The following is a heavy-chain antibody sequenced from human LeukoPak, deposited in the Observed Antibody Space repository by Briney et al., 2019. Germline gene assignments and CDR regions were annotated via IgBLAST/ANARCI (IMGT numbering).Heavy chain of an antibody. Sequence: GGSLRLSCAASGFTFSSYEMIWVRQAPGKGLEWLSYINSRGEVTYYADSVKGRFTISRDNAKNSLYLQMNSLRAEDTAVYYCAREGSYYFDYWGQGTQVTVSS. V-gene: IGHV3-48*03. CDR3: AREGSYYFDY. J-gene: IGHJ4*02. CDR2: INSRGEVT. CDR1: GFTFSSYE.